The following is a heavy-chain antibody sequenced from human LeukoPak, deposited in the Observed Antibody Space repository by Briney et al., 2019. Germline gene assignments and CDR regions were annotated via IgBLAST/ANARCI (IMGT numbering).Heavy chain of an antibody. Sequence: PGGSLRLSCAASGFTFSDYYMSWIRQAPGKGLEWVSYISSSGSTIYYADSVKGRFTISRDNAKNSLYLQMNSLRAEDTAVYYCAKDSASYYYGSGNYYYYYYMDVWGKGTTVTISS. CDR1: GFTFSDYY. J-gene: IGHJ6*03. D-gene: IGHD3-10*01. CDR2: ISSSGSTI. CDR3: AKDSASYYYGSGNYYYYYYMDV. V-gene: IGHV3-11*04.